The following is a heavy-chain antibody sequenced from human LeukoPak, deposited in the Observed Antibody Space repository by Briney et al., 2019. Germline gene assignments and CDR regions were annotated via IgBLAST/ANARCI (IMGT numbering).Heavy chain of an antibody. CDR2: INHCGST. V-gene: IGHV4-34*01. CDR1: GGSFSGYY. Sequence: KTSETLSLTCAVYGGSFSGYYWSWIRQPPGKGLEWIGEINHCGSTNYNPSLKSRVTISVDSSKHQFSLKLRSVTAADTAVYYCARFRRWWYFDYWGQGTLVTVSS. J-gene: IGHJ4*02. CDR3: ARFRRWWYFDY. D-gene: IGHD2-15*01.